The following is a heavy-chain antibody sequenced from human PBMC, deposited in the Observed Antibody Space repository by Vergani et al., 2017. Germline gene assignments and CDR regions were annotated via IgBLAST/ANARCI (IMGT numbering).Heavy chain of an antibody. D-gene: IGHD6-19*01. CDR3: ASMQWGGPFDY. CDR2: IKEDGSEK. CDR1: GFTFSSYW. Sequence: EVQLVESGGGLVKPGGSLRLSCAASGFTFSSYWMSWVRQAPGKGLEWVANIKEDGSEKYYVDSVKGRFTISRDNAKNSLYLQMHSLRAEDTAVYYCASMQWGGPFDYWGQGTLVTVAS. J-gene: IGHJ4*02. V-gene: IGHV3-7*03.